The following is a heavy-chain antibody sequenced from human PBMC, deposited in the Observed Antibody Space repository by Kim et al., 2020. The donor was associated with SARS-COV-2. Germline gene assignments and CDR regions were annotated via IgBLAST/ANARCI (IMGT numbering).Heavy chain of an antibody. CDR2: IYYSGIT. V-gene: IGHV4-31*03. D-gene: IGHD3-3*01. CDR1: GGSISSGGYY. CDR3: AGVRSCFGVVTHFDY. Sequence: SETLSLTCTVFGGSISSGGYYWSWIRQHPGKGLEWIGYIYYSGITYYNPSLKRRVTIPVDTTKNQFSLKLSFVTAADTAVYCCAGVRSCFGVVTHFDYWG. J-gene: IGHJ4*01.